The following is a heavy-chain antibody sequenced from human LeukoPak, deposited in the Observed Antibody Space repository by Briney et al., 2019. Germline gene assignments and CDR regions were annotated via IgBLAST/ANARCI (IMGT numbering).Heavy chain of an antibody. D-gene: IGHD6-19*01. V-gene: IGHV4-4*07. J-gene: IGHJ4*02. CDR2: VYVTGST. CDR3: ARDRQWLVDH. CDR1: GDSISSYY. Sequence: SETLSLTCTVSGDSISSYYWSWIRQPAGKGLEWIGWVYVTGSTNLNPALQSRVTMSVDTTKNQFSLKLTSVTAADKAVYYCARDRQWLVDHWGQGTLVSVSS.